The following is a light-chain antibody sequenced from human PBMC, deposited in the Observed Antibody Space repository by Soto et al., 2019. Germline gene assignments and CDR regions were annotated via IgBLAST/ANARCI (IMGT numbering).Light chain of an antibody. CDR3: SSHTSSSTLENV. Sequence: QSALTQPASVSGSPGQSTTISCTGTSSDVGGYNYVSWYQQHPGKAPKLMIYDVSNRPSGVSNRFSGSKSGNTASLTISGLQAEDEADYYCSSHTSSSTLENVFGTGTKLTVL. V-gene: IGLV2-14*01. CDR1: SSDVGGYNY. J-gene: IGLJ1*01. CDR2: DVS.